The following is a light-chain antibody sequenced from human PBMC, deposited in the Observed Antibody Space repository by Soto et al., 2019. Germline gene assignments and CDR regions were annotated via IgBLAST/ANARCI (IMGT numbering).Light chain of an antibody. CDR1: SSDVGNYNL. V-gene: IGLV2-23*01. Sequence: QSALTQPASVSGSPGQSITISCTGSSSDVGNYNLVSWYQQHPGKAPKLMIYEDTKWPSGVFNRFSGSKSGNTAYLTISGLQAEDEADYYCWSYSGGRTYVFGTGTKV. CDR3: WSYSGGRTYV. CDR2: EDT. J-gene: IGLJ1*01.